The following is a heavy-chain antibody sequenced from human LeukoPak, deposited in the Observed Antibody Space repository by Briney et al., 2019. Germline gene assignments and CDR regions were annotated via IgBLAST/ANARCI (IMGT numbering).Heavy chain of an antibody. CDR1: GYTFTGYY. J-gene: IGHJ4*02. CDR2: INPNSGGT. D-gene: IGHD6-19*01. CDR3: ASLSGSGWYSSAFDY. Sequence: ASVKVSCKASGYTFTGYYMHWVRPAPGQGLEWMGRINPNSGGTNYAQKVQGRVTMTRDTSISTAYMELSRLRSDDTAVYYCASLSGSGWYSSAFDYWGQGTLVTVSS. V-gene: IGHV1-2*06.